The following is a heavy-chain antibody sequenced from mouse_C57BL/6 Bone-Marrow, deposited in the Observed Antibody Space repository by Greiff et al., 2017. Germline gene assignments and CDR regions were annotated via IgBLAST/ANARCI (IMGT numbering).Heavy chain of an antibody. Sequence: EVQLQQSGAELVKPGASVKLSCTASGFNIKDYYMHWVKQRTEQGLEWIGRIDPEDGETKYAPQFQGKATITADTSSNTAYLQLSSLTSEDTAVYYCATRCDGSSYDAMECWGKGASVTVSS. CDR3: ATRCDGSSYDAMEC. D-gene: IGHD1-1*01. V-gene: IGHV14-2*01. CDR1: GFNIKDYY. CDR2: IDPEDGET. J-gene: IGHJ4*01.